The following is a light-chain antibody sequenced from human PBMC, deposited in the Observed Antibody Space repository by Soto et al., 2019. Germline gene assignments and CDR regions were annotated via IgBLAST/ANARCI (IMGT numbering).Light chain of an antibody. Sequence: DIVMTQSPDSLAVSPGERATLSCRASQSVSSNLAWYQQKPGQAPSLLIYGASTRATGTPARFSGSGSGTDFTLTISRLEPEDFAVYYCQQYGSSGTFGQGTKVDIK. CDR2: GAS. CDR1: QSVSSN. J-gene: IGKJ1*01. V-gene: IGKV3-20*01. CDR3: QQYGSSGT.